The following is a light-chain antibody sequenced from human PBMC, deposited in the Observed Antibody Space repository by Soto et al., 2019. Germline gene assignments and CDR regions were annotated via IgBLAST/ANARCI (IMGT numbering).Light chain of an antibody. CDR2: GAS. V-gene: IGKV3-20*01. CDR3: QQYGSSPIT. J-gene: IGKJ5*01. Sequence: MTQAPASLSFSPGGRTTPSCRASQSVSSNLAWYQQKPGQAPRLLIHGASSRATGIPDRISGSGSGTDFTLTISRLEPEDFAVYYCQQYGSSPITFGQGTRLEIK. CDR1: QSVSSN.